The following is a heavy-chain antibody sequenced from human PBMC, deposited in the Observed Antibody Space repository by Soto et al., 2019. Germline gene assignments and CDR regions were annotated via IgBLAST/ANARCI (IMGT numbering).Heavy chain of an antibody. CDR2: INAGNGDT. D-gene: IGHD3-10*02. Sequence: AAVKVSCKASGYTFTTYRIHLVRQAPGERLEWMGWINAGNGDTQHSQNFQGSITMARDTSASTAYMELSSLRSEDTAFYDCACSGDNWFDPWGQGTLVPVSS. J-gene: IGHJ5*02. CDR1: GYTFTTYR. CDR3: ACSGDNWFDP. V-gene: IGHV1-3*01.